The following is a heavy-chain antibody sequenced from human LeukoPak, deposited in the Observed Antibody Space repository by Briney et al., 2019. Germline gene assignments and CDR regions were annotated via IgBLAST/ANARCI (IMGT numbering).Heavy chain of an antibody. J-gene: IGHJ5*02. V-gene: IGHV4-39*01. CDR3: ARHYHGDYLGNWFDP. CDR2: IYYSGST. D-gene: IGHD4-17*01. CDR1: GGSISSSSYY. Sequence: NPSETLSLTCTVSGGSISSSSYYWGWIRQPPGKGLEWIGSIYYSGSTYYSPSFKSRVTISVDTSKNQFSLKLSSVTAADTAVYYCARHYHGDYLGNWFDPWGQGTLVTVSS.